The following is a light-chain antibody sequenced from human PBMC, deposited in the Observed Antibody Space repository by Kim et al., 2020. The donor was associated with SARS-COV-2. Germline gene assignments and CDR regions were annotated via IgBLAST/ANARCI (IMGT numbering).Light chain of an antibody. CDR1: QSVGTK. V-gene: IGKV3-20*01. CDR2: GAS. J-gene: IGKJ4*01. Sequence: ENVLAQSPGTLSLSPGERATLSCRASQSVGTKLAWYQQKPGQAPRLLIYGASSRATGIPDRFSGSGSGTDFTLTVSRLEPEDFAVYYCQQYSHSLTFGGGTKVDIK. CDR3: QQYSHSLT.